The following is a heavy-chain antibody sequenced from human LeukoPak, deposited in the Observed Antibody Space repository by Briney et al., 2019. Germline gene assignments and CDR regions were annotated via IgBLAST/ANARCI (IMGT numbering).Heavy chain of an antibody. CDR1: GFTFSSSA. V-gene: IGHV3-23*01. D-gene: IGHD3-10*01. J-gene: IGHJ4*02. CDR2: ISNNGGYT. CDR3: ATGPYFDY. Sequence: GGSLRLSCAASGFTFSSSAMSWVRQPPGKGLEWVSAISNNGGYTYYADSVQGRFTISRDNSKNTLYLQMNSQRAEDTAVYYCATGPYFDYWGQGTLVTVSS.